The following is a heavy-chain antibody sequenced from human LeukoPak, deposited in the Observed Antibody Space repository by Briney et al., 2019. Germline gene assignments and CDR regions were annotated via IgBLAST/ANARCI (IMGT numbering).Heavy chain of an antibody. Sequence: GGSLRLSCAASGFAFSNYWLHWGRQAPGKGLGWGARINTHGSSTNYADSVKGRFTISRDNAKNTLYLQMTSLSAEDTAVYYALAGYYYYYMDVWGKGTTVTVSS. CDR3: LAGYYYYYMDV. D-gene: IGHD6-13*01. CDR1: GFAFSNYW. J-gene: IGHJ6*03. CDR2: INTHGSST. V-gene: IGHV3-74*01.